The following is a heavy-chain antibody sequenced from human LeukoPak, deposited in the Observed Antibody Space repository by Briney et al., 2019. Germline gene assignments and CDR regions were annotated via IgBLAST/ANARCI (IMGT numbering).Heavy chain of an antibody. CDR3: ARADHIDVPAIMGYYYYYMDV. CDR1: GFTFSSYA. V-gene: IGHV3-30*01. J-gene: IGHJ6*03. Sequence: GRSLRLSCAASGFTFSSYAMHWVRQAPGKGLEWVAVISYDGSNKYYADSVKGRFTISRDNSKNTLYLQMNSLRAEDTAVYYCARADHIDVPAIMGYYYYYMDVWGRGTTVTVSS. D-gene: IGHD2-2*01. CDR2: ISYDGSNK.